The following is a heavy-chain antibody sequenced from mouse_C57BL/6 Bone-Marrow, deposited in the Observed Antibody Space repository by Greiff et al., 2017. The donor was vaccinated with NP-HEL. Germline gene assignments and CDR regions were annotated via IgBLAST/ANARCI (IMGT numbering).Heavy chain of an antibody. CDR3: ARRGYYYGSSY. J-gene: IGHJ2*01. CDR2: IYPRSGNT. CDR1: GYTFTSYG. D-gene: IGHD1-1*01. Sequence: LQESGAELARPGASVKLSCKASGYTFTSYGISWVKQRTGQGLEWIGEIYPRSGNTYYNEKFKGKATLTADKSSSTAYMELRSLTSEDSAVYFCARRGYYYGSSYWGQGTTLTVSS. V-gene: IGHV1-81*01.